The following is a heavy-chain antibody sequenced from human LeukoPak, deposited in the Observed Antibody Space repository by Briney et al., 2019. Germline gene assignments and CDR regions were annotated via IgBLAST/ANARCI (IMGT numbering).Heavy chain of an antibody. CDR2: ISSNGGSS. CDR3: VKITSVTGGDC. CDR1: GFTFSAYA. V-gene: IGHV3-64D*09. D-gene: IGHD1-1*01. Sequence: GGSLRLSCSASGFTFSAYAMYWVRQAPGKGLEYVSGISSNGGSSFYADSVKGRFTITRDNSKNTLYLQMSSLRAEDTAVYYCVKITSVTGGDCWGQGTRLTVSS. J-gene: IGHJ4*02.